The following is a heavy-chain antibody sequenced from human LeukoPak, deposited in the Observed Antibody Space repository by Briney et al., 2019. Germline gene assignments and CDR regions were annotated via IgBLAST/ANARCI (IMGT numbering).Heavy chain of an antibody. V-gene: IGHV3-48*01. D-gene: IGHD3-10*01. Sequence: GGSLRLSCAASGFTFSSYSMNWVRQAPGKGLEWVSYISSSSSTIYYADSVKGRFTISRDNAKNSLYLQMSSLRAEDTAVYYCARDRSQEFDPWGQGTLVTVSS. CDR3: ARDRSQEFDP. J-gene: IGHJ5*02. CDR2: ISSSSSTI. CDR1: GFTFSSYS.